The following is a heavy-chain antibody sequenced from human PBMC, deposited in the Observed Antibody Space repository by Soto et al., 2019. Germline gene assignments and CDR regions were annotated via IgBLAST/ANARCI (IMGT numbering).Heavy chain of an antibody. D-gene: IGHD5-18*01. CDR3: ARDGAMDPYYYYGMDV. V-gene: IGHV4-59*01. J-gene: IGHJ6*02. CDR2: NYYSGST. CDR1: GGSISSYY. Sequence: QVQLQESGPGLVKPSETLSLTCTVSGGSISSYYWSWIRQPPGKGLEWIGYNYYSGSTNYNPSLKSRVTITVDTSKNQFSLKLSSVTAADTAVYYCARDGAMDPYYYYGMDVWGQGTTVTVSS.